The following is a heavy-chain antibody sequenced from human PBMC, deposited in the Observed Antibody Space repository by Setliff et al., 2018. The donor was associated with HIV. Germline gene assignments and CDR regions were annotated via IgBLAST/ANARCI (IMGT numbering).Heavy chain of an antibody. CDR2: MNPNSGNT. CDR3: ARGAWYTSGWYSSRYLDV. CDR1: GYTFTSSD. Sequence: ASVKVSCKASGYTFTSSDINWVRQATGQGLEWMGWMNPNSGNTGYAQKFQGRVTTTRDTSIRTAYMGLSSLRSEDTAVYYCARGAWYTSGWYSSRYLDVWGKGTTVTVSS. V-gene: IGHV1-8*02. D-gene: IGHD6-19*01. J-gene: IGHJ6*03.